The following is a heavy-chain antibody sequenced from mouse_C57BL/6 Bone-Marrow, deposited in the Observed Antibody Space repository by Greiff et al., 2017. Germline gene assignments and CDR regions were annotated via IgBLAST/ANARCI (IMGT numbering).Heavy chain of an antibody. Sequence: EVQRVESGGGLVKPGGSLKLSCAASGFTFSSYAMSWVRQTPEKRLEWVATISDGGSYTYYPDNVKGRFTISRDNAKNNLYLQMSHLKSEDTAMYYCASLLWLKGWYFDVWGTGTTVTVSS. CDR1: GFTFSSYA. CDR2: ISDGGSYT. D-gene: IGHD2-2*01. J-gene: IGHJ1*03. V-gene: IGHV5-4*01. CDR3: ASLLWLKGWYFDV.